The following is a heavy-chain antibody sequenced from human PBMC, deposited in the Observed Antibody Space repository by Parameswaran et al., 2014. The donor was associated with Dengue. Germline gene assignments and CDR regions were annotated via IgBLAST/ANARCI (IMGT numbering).Heavy chain of an antibody. J-gene: IGHJ4*02. CDR2: IIPVFGRP. CDR3: AREMGPSDWAQFDS. D-gene: IGHD3-9*01. Sequence: WVRQAPGQGLEWMGGIIPVFGRPNYAQKFQGRVTITADESTSTAYMELSSLRSEDTAVYYCAREMGPSDWAQFDSWGQGTLVTVSS. V-gene: IGHV1-69*01.